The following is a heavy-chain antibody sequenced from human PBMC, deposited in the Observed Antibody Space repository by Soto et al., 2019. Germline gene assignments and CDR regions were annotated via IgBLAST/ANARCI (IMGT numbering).Heavy chain of an antibody. D-gene: IGHD3-22*01. CDR3: CRDSSSSFFY. CDR2: MFYDGDT. CDR1: NYSISSGHY. V-gene: IGHV4-38-2*01. Sequence: PSETLSLTCAVSNYSISSGHYWAWIRQPPGKGLEWIASMFYDGDTYHNPSLKSRVTISVDTSKNQFSLTLTSVTAADTAVYFCCRDSSSSFFYWGQGILVTSPQ. J-gene: IGHJ1*01.